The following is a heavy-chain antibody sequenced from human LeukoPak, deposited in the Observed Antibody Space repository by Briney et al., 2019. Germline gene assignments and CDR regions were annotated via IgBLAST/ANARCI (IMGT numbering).Heavy chain of an antibody. V-gene: IGHV4-4*02. Sequence: SETLSLTCAVSGGSISSSNWWSWVRQPPGKGLEWIGEIYHSGSTSYNPSLKSRVTISVDKSKNQFSLKLSSVTAADTAVYYCARDQGSSSAFDYWGQGTLVTVSS. CDR1: GGSISSSNW. J-gene: IGHJ4*02. CDR3: ARDQGSSSAFDY. D-gene: IGHD6-6*01. CDR2: IYHSGST.